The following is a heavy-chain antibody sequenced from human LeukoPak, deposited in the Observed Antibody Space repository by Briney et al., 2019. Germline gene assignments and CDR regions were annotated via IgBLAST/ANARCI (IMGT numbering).Heavy chain of an antibody. J-gene: IGHJ4*02. CDR1: GFAFDEHG. CDR2: INWSGGST. CDR3: ARAPITSPFYFDY. D-gene: IGHD2-2*01. V-gene: IGHV3-20*04. Sequence: GGSLRLSCTASGFAFDEHGMSWVRQVPGKGLEWISGINWSGGSTGYADPLRGRFTISRDNAKNSLYLQMDSLRAEDTALYYCARAPITSPFYFDYWGQGTLVTVSS.